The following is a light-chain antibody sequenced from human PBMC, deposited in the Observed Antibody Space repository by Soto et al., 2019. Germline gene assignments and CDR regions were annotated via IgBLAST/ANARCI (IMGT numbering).Light chain of an antibody. CDR3: SSYTTSNTRQIV. Sequence: QSSLPQPASVSGSPGQSITISCPGTSSDVGGYNYVSWYQHHPGKAPKLIIYDVTNRPSGVSNPFSGSKSGNTASLTISGLQPEDEADYYCSSYTTSNTRQIVFGTGTKVTVL. CDR1: SSDVGGYNY. CDR2: DVT. J-gene: IGLJ1*01. V-gene: IGLV2-14*03.